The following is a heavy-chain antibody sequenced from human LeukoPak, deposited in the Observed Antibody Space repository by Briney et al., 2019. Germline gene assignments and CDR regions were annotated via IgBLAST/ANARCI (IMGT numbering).Heavy chain of an antibody. CDR1: GGSIKSHY. D-gene: IGHD3-10*01. Sequence: SETLPLTCTISGGSIKSHYWSWIRQAPGKGLEWIAYMFYSGRTEYNPSLKSRVTISVDTSRNQVSLKVNSVTAADTAVYYCARRAGSLVYYFDSWGQGTLVTVSS. CDR2: MFYSGRT. V-gene: IGHV4-59*08. J-gene: IGHJ4*02. CDR3: ARRAGSLVYYFDS.